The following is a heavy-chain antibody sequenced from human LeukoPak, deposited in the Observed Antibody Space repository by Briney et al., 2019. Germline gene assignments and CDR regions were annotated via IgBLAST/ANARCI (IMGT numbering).Heavy chain of an antibody. V-gene: IGHV3-11*04. CDR1: GLTFSDYY. D-gene: IGHD3-22*01. CDR3: AVQITMIVVVRYFDY. J-gene: IGHJ4*02. Sequence: WGSLRPPFAASGLTFSDYYMTWIRQAPGKGLEWASSISGTGTTIYSADSVRGRFTVSRDNARNSLFLHMNSLRAEDTAVYYCAVQITMIVVVRYFDYWGQGTLVTVSS. CDR2: ISGTGTTI.